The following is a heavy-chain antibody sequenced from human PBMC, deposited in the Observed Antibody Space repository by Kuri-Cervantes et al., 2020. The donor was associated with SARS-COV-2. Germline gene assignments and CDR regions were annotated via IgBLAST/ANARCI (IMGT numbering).Heavy chain of an antibody. V-gene: IGHV3-21*01. J-gene: IGHJ3*02. D-gene: IGHD6-19*01. CDR3: ARGGGILSLGWSNAFDI. CDR1: GFTFSNYA. CDR2: ISSSSSYI. Sequence: GESLKISCAASGFTFSNYAMSWVRQAPGKGLEWVSSISSSSSYIYYADSVKGRFTISRDNAKNSLYLQMNSLRAEDTAVYYCARGGGILSLGWSNAFDIWGQGTMVTVSS.